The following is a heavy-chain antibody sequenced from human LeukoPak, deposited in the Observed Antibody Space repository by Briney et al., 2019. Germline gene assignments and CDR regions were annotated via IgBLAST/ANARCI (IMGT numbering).Heavy chain of an antibody. D-gene: IGHD3-10*01. CDR1: GGSISSYY. V-gene: IGHV4-59*01. CDR2: IYYSGST. CDR3: ARGVKNWYFDL. J-gene: IGHJ2*01. Sequence: SETLSLTCTVPGGSISSYYWSWIRQPPGKGLEWIGYIYYSGSTNYNPSLKSRVTISVDTSKNQFSLKLSSVTAADTAVYYCARGVKNWYFDLWGRGTLVTVSS.